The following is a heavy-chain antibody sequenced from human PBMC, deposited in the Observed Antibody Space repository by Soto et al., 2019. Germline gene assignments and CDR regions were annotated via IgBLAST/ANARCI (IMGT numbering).Heavy chain of an antibody. V-gene: IGHV4-34*01. D-gene: IGHD1-26*01. CDR3: ARGSWVGATHFDY. CDR2: INHSGST. Sequence: XETLSLTCAVYGWSFSGYYWSWSPRPPGKGLEWIGEINHSGSTNYNPSLKSRVTISVDTSKNQFSLKLSSVTAADTAVYYCARGSWVGATHFDYSGQGTLVTVSS. J-gene: IGHJ4*02. CDR1: GWSFSGYY.